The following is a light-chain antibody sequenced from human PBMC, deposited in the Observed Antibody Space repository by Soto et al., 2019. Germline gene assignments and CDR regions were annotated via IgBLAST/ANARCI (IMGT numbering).Light chain of an antibody. Sequence: SYELTQPPSVSVAPGQTARITCGGKNIGSKSGHWYQQKPGQAPVLVVYDDRDRPSGIPERFSGSNSGNTATLTISRVEAGDEADYYCQVWGSSSDHVVFGGGTKLTVL. CDR1: NIGSKS. CDR2: DDR. V-gene: IGLV3-21*02. J-gene: IGLJ3*02. CDR3: QVWGSSSDHVV.